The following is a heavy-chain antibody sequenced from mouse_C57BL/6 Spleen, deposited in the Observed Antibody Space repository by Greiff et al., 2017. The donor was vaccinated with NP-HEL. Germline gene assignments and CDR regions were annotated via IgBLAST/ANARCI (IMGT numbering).Heavy chain of an antibody. V-gene: IGHV2-2*01. J-gene: IGHJ4*01. D-gene: IGHD2-4*01. CDR2: IWSGGST. CDR3: ARTYDYEGAMDY. Sequence: QVQLKESGPGLVQPSQSLSITCTVSGFSLTSYGVHWVRQSPGKGLEWLGVIWSGGSTDYNAAFISRRSISKDNSKSQVFVKMNSLQADDTAIYYCARTYDYEGAMDYWGQGTSVTVSS. CDR1: GFSLTSYG.